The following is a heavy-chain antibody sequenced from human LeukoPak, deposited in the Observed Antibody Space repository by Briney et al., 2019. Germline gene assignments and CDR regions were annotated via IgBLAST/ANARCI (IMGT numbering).Heavy chain of an antibody. CDR1: GFAFSGYW. CDR2: IKQDGSEK. Sequence: GGSLRLSCAASGFAFSGYWMSWVRQAPGKGLEWVANIKQDGSEKYYVDSVKGRFTISRDNAKNSLYLRMNSLRAEDTAVYYCARSRGDYERGYFDYWGQGTLVTVSS. V-gene: IGHV3-7*01. CDR3: ARSRGDYERGYFDY. J-gene: IGHJ4*02. D-gene: IGHD4-17*01.